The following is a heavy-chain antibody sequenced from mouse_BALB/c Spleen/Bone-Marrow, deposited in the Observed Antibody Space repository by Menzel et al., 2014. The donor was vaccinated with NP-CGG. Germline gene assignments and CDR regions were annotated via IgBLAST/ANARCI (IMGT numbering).Heavy chain of an antibody. Sequence: EVKLMESGAEFAKPGASVKLSCTASGFNIKDTYMHWVKQRPEQGLEWIGRIDPANGNTKYDPKFQGKATITADTSSNTAYLQLSSLTSEDTAVYYCARWEYYAMDYWGQGTSVTVSS. D-gene: IGHD4-1*01. CDR1: GFNIKDTY. J-gene: IGHJ4*01. V-gene: IGHV14-3*02. CDR3: ARWEYYAMDY. CDR2: IDPANGNT.